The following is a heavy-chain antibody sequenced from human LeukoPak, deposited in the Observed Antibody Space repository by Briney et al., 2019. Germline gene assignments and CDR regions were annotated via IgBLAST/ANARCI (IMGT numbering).Heavy chain of an antibody. CDR1: GLTFGSYA. V-gene: IGHV3-23*01. Sequence: GGSLRLSCEASGLTFGSYAMSWVRQAPGKGLVWVSLLTGHGGNTYYISSVKGRFTISRDNSKNTLYLQMNSLRAEDTAVYYCARSPAEYCSGGSCYGMDVWGQGTTVSVSS. D-gene: IGHD2-15*01. CDR2: LTGHGGNT. CDR3: ARSPAEYCSGGSCYGMDV. J-gene: IGHJ6*02.